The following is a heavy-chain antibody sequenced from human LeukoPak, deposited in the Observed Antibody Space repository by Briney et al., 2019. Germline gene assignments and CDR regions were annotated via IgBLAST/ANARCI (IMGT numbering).Heavy chain of an antibody. CDR1: GFTFSSYG. Sequence: GGSLRLSCAASGFTFSSYGMHWVRQAPGKGLEWVAVIWYDGSNKYCADSVKGRFTISRDNSKNTLYLQMNSLRAEDTAVYYCARDSSGDLPFPDFDYWGQGTLVTVSS. D-gene: IGHD3-22*01. CDR2: IWYDGSNK. V-gene: IGHV3-33*01. CDR3: ARDSSGDLPFPDFDY. J-gene: IGHJ4*02.